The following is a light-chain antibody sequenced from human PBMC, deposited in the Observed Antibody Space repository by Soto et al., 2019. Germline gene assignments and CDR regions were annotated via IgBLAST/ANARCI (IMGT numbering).Light chain of an antibody. Sequence: EIVMTQSPATLSVSPGERATLSCRASQSISGNLAWYQQKPGQAPKVLIYRASIRATGIPDRFTGSGSGTEFTPTISSLQSEDFAIYYCQHYNNWPPETFGQGTKVDI. CDR3: QHYNNWPPET. V-gene: IGKV3D-15*01. CDR1: QSISGN. J-gene: IGKJ1*01. CDR2: RAS.